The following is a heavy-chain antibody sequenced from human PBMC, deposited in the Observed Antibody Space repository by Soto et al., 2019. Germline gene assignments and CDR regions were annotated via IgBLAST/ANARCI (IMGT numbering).Heavy chain of an antibody. CDR1: VGSISSSSYY. Sequence: KPSETLSLTCTVSVGSISSSSYYWGWILQPPGKGLEWIGSIYYSGSTYYNPSLKSRVTISVDTSKNQFSLKLSSVTAADTAVYYCARRVPDYDYVWGSYRPQGKYFDYWGQGTLVTVSS. CDR3: ARRVPDYDYVWGSYRPQGKYFDY. J-gene: IGHJ4*02. D-gene: IGHD3-16*02. V-gene: IGHV4-39*01. CDR2: IYYSGST.